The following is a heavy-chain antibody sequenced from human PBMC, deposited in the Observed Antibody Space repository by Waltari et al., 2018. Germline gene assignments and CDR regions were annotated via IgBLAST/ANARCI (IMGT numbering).Heavy chain of an antibody. D-gene: IGHD4-17*01. CDR3: ARGAEFYGDYGEVDY. V-gene: IGHV4-59*01. Sequence: VHLQESGPGLLNPSETLSLTCTVSGGSISSYYWSWIRQPRGKGVGWIGSNYNSGTTDYTPSVKGRVTISGDKSKNTCSLKLSSVTAEDTAVYYCARGAEFYGDYGEVDYWGQGTLVTVSS. J-gene: IGHJ4*02. CDR1: GGSISSYY. CDR2: NYNSGTT.